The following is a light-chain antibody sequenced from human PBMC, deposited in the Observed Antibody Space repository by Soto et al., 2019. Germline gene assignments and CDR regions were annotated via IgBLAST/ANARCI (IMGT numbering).Light chain of an antibody. Sequence: EIVMTQSPATLSVSPGKRATLSCSASQSVCSNLAWNQQKPVQSPRLLIYGASTRATGIPARFSGSASGTEFTLTISSLQSEDFAVYYCQQYNNCPPYTFGQGTKLEIK. CDR1: QSVCSN. J-gene: IGKJ2*01. V-gene: IGKV3-15*01. CDR2: GAS. CDR3: QQYNNCPPYT.